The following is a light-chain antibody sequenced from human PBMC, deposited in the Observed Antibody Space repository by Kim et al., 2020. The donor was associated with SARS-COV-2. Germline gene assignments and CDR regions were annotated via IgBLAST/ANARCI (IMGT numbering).Light chain of an antibody. CDR2: DVS. CDR3: SSYTGSTPYV. Sequence: TQPASVSGSPGQSITISCTGTSSDVGGYNYVSWYQQHPGKAPKLMIYDVSNRPSGVSNRFSGSKSGNTASLTISGLQAEDEADYYCSSYTGSTPYV. J-gene: IGLJ1*01. V-gene: IGLV2-14*03. CDR1: SSDVGGYNY.